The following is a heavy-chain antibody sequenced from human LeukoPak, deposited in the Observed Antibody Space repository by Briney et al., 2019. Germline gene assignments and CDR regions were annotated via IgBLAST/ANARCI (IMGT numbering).Heavy chain of an antibody. CDR3: ASTRVVPAAPFDY. CDR1: GGSISSSSYY. CDR2: IYYSGST. J-gene: IGHJ4*02. Sequence: PSETLSLTCTVSGGSISSSSYYWGWIRQPPGKGLERIGSIYYSGSTYYNPSLKSRVTISVDTSKNQFSLKLSSVTAADTAVYYCASTRVVPAAPFDYWGQGTLVTVSS. V-gene: IGHV4-39*01. D-gene: IGHD2-2*01.